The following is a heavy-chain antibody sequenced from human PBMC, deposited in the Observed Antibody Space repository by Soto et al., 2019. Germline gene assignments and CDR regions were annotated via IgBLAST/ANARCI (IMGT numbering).Heavy chain of an antibody. CDR3: AKDKENYYDSSCYYMGRVY. V-gene: IGHV3-23*01. CDR1: GFTFSSYA. J-gene: IGHJ4*02. Sequence: EVQLLESGGGLVQPGGSLRLSCAASGFTFSSYAMSWVRQAPGKGLEWVSAISGSGGSTYYADSVKGRFTISRDNSKNTLYLQMNSLRAEDTAVYYCAKDKENYYDSSCYYMGRVYGGQGTLVTVSS. CDR2: ISGSGGST. D-gene: IGHD3-22*01.